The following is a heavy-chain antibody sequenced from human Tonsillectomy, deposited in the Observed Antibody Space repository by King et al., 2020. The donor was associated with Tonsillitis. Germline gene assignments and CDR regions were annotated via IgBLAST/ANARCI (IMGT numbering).Heavy chain of an antibody. Sequence: VQLQESGPGLVKPSETLSLTCSISGGSISTYYWSWIRQPPGEGLEWIGYIYYSGRTDYNPSLKSRVTISVDTSKNQFSLKLSSVTAADTAMYYCARHEGQWLAYFDYWGQGVLVTVSS. V-gene: IGHV4-59*08. J-gene: IGHJ4*02. CDR3: ARHEGQWLAYFDY. CDR2: IYYSGRT. CDR1: GGSISTYY. D-gene: IGHD6-19*01.